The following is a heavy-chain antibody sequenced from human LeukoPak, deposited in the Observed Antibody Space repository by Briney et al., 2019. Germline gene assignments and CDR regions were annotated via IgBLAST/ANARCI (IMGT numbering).Heavy chain of an antibody. J-gene: IGHJ3*02. CDR3: ARPPGAKSFRSNAAFDI. CDR1: GFTFSSYS. CDR2: ISSSSSTI. V-gene: IGHV3-48*01. D-gene: IGHD4/OR15-4a*01. Sequence: GGSLRLSCAASGFTFSSYSMNWVRQAPGKGLEWVSYISSSSSTIYYADSVKGRFTISRDNSKNTLYLQMNSLRAEDTAVYYCARPPGAKSFRSNAAFDIWGQGTMVTVSS.